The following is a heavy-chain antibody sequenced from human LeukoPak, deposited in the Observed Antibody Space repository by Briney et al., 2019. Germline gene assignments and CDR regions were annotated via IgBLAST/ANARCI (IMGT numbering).Heavy chain of an antibody. Sequence: GGSLRLSCAASGFNFADHAMRWVRQAPGKGLEWVSAISGISGSTTIYADSVKGRFAVSRDNSRNTLFLQMNSLRAEDTAVYYCAKNYASGRGVPYAMDVWGQGTTVTV. CDR2: ISGISGSTT. CDR1: GFNFADHA. V-gene: IGHV3-23*01. D-gene: IGHD3-10*01. CDR3: AKNYASGRGVPYAMDV. J-gene: IGHJ6*02.